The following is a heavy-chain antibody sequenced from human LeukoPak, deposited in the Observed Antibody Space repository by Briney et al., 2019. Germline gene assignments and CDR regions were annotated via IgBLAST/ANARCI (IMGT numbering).Heavy chain of an antibody. CDR2: IDYSRTT. V-gene: IGHV4-59*07. CDR3: ARGLTTHAGIFDY. J-gene: IGHJ4*02. D-gene: IGHD6-13*01. Sequence: SDTLSLTCSVSGGSISRYYWSWIRQPTGKGREWIWYIDYSRTTDYNPSLKSRVTISVDTSKNQFSLKLNSVTAADTAGYYCARGLTTHAGIFDYWGQGTLVTVSS. CDR1: GGSISRYY.